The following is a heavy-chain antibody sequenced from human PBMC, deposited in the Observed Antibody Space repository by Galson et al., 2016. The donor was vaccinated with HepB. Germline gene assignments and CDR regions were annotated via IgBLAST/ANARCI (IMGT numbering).Heavy chain of an antibody. CDR1: GGSISPYD. Sequence: SETLSLTCTVSGGSISPYDWSWMRQSPGKGLEWIGNIFNSGRTNYNPALKSRVTILVDTPKNQFSLRLSSVTAADTAIYYCARERFYDFWGGPRSGWFCPWGQGTLVTVSS. V-gene: IGHV4-59*01. CDR2: IFNSGRT. CDR3: ARERFYDFWGGPRSGWFCP. J-gene: IGHJ5*02. D-gene: IGHD3-3*01.